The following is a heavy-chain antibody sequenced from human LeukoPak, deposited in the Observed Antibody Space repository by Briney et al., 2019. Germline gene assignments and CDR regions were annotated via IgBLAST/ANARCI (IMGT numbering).Heavy chain of an antibody. CDR3: ARNYGSGSYYERFDY. V-gene: IGHV5-51*01. CDR2: IYPGDSDT. Sequence: GESLKISCKGFGYSFNNYWIGWVRQMPGKGLECMGIIYPGDSDTRYSPSFQGQVTISADKSINTAYLQWSSLKASDTAVYYCARNYGSGSYYERFDYWGQGTLVTVSS. CDR1: GYSFNNYW. D-gene: IGHD3-10*01. J-gene: IGHJ4*02.